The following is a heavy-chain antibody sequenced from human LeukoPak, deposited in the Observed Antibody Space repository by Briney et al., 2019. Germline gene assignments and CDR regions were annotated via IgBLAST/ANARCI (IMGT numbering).Heavy chain of an antibody. D-gene: IGHD3-9*01. CDR2: IYHSGST. J-gene: IGHJ4*02. Sequence: NPSQTLSLTCSVSGGSISSGGYYWSWIRQSPGKGLEWIGYIYHSGSTYYNPSLKSRVSMSLDRSKNQFSLKLSSVTAADTAVFYCGRVFTGYGSGYYFDCWGQGALVTVSS. CDR3: GRVFTGYGSGYYFDC. CDR1: GGSISSGGYY. V-gene: IGHV4-30-2*06.